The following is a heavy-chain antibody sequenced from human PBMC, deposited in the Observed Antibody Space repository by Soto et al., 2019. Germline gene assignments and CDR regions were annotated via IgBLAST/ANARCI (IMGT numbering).Heavy chain of an antibody. Sequence: SETLCLTCTVSGVSISSGGYYWSWIRQHPGKGLEWIGYIYHSGSTYYNPSLKSRVTISVDRSKNQFPLKLSSVTAADTAVYYCARAGESGGPVALGYLGQGTLVPVSS. CDR2: IYHSGST. V-gene: IGHV4-30-2*01. J-gene: IGHJ4*02. D-gene: IGHD6-19*01. CDR3: ARAGESGGPVALGY. CDR1: GVSISSGGYY.